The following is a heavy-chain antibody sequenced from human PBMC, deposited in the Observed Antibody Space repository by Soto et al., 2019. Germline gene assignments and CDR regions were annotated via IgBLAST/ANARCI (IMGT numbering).Heavy chain of an antibody. D-gene: IGHD3-22*01. CDR3: AKDNSFHYYDSSGYSYYFDY. Sequence: GGSLRLSCAASGFTFSSYGMHWVRQAPGKGLEWVAVISYDGSNKYYADSVKGRFTTSRDNSKNTLYLQMNSLRAEDTAVYYCAKDNSFHYYDSSGYSYYFDYWGQGTLVTVPQ. CDR1: GFTFSSYG. CDR2: ISYDGSNK. V-gene: IGHV3-30*18. J-gene: IGHJ4*02.